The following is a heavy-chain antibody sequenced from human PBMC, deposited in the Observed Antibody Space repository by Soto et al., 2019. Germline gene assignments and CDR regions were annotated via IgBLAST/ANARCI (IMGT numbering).Heavy chain of an antibody. D-gene: IGHD3-3*01. V-gene: IGHV1-18*01. CDR1: GYTFINYG. CDR3: ARDVRATYDFWSVDWFET. J-gene: IGHJ5*02. CDR2: ISAYNGNT. Sequence: QVQLVQSGAEVKKPGASVKVSCKASGYTFINYGISWVRQAPGQGLEWMGWISAYNGNTNYAQKLQGRVTMTTDTSTSTAYMELRSLRSDDTAVYYCARDVRATYDFWSVDWFETWGQGTLVTVSS.